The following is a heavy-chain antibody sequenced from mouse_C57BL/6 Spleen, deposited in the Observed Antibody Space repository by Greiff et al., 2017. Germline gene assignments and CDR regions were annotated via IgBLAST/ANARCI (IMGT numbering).Heavy chain of an antibody. Sequence: QVQLQQSGAELARPGASVKLSCKASGYTFTSYGISWVKQRTGQGLEWIGEIYPRSGNTYYNEKFKGKATLTADKSSSTAYMELRSLTSEDSAVYFCAGSSYGDYAMDYWGQGTSVTVSS. CDR1: GYTFTSYG. J-gene: IGHJ4*01. CDR2: IYPRSGNT. CDR3: AGSSYGDYAMDY. D-gene: IGHD1-1*01. V-gene: IGHV1-81*01.